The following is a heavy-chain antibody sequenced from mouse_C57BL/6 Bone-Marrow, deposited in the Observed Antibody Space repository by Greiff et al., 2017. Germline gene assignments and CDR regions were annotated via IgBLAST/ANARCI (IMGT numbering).Heavy chain of an antibody. V-gene: IGHV1-69*01. CDR1: GYTFTSYW. J-gene: IGHJ3*01. D-gene: IGHD2-3*01. CDR2: IDPSDSYT. Sequence: QVQLQQPGAELVMPGASVKLSCKASGYTFTSYWMHWVKQRPGQGLEWIGEIDPSDSYTNYNQKFKGKSTLTVDKSSSTAYMQLSSLTSVNSAVYYCARGGGYSFWFAYWGQGTLVTVSA. CDR3: ARGGGYSFWFAY.